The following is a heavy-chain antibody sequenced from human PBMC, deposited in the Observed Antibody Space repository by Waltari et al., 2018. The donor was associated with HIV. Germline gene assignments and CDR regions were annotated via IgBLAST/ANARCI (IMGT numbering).Heavy chain of an antibody. J-gene: IGHJ4*02. V-gene: IGHV3-48*01. CDR1: GFQLSNYT. CDR3: ARDINGGWGY. Sequence: EVQLVESGGGFVQPGGCLRLSCASSGFQLSNYTLNWVRQDPGKGLEGVSYISRSSSSIFYADSVKGRFTISRDNAKNSLYLQMNSLRVEDTAVYYCARDINGGWGYWGQGTLVTVAS. D-gene: IGHD7-27*01. CDR2: ISRSSSSI.